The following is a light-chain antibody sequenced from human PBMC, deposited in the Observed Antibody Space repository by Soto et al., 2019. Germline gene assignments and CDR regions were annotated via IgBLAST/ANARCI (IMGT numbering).Light chain of an antibody. J-gene: IGKJ1*01. Sequence: EILMTQSPVTLSVSPGEGATLSCRASQSIKSDLAWYQLKPGQAPRLLIRRASTRPPGVPARFSGSGSGTEFTLTISSLQSDDFGVYYCHQYNDWPGTFGQGTKVEVK. V-gene: IGKV3-15*01. CDR2: RAS. CDR1: QSIKSD. CDR3: HQYNDWPGT.